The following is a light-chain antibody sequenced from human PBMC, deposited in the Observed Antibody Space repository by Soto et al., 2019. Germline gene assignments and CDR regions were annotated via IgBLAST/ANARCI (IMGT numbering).Light chain of an antibody. J-gene: IGLJ3*02. CDR3: VLYMGSGIWV. CDR1: SGSVSTSYY. CDR2: STN. Sequence: QAVVTQDPSFSVSPGRTVTLTCGLSSGSVSTSYYPSWYQQTPGQAPRTLIYSTNTRSSGVPDRFSGSILGNKAALTITGAQADDESDYYWVLYMGSGIWVFGGGTKLTVL. V-gene: IGLV8-61*01.